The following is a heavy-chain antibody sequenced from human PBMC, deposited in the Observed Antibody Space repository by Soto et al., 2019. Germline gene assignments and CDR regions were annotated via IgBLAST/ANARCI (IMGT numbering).Heavy chain of an antibody. CDR1: GGSISSSSYY. CDR2: IYYSGST. Sequence: QRQLQESGPGLVKPSETLSLTCTVSGGSISSSSYYWGWIRQPPGKGLEWIGSIYYSGSTYYNPSLKSRVTISVVTSKNQFSLKLSSVTAADTAVYYCAPMVRDPYYSGMDVWGQGTTVTVSS. V-gene: IGHV4-39*01. J-gene: IGHJ6*02. CDR3: APMVRDPYYSGMDV. D-gene: IGHD3-10*01.